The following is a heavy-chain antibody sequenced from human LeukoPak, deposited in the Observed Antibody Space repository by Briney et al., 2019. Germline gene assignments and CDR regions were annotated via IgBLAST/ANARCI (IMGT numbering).Heavy chain of an antibody. Sequence: GGSLRLSCAASGFTFSTFAMHWVRQAPGKGLDWVAITSRDGSNEHYADSVKGRFTIFRDNSKSTVYLQMNSLRAEDTAVYYCARTTSGKAYFDLWGRGTLVTVST. CDR2: TSRDGSNE. V-gene: IGHV3-30-3*01. J-gene: IGHJ2*01. D-gene: IGHD1-1*01. CDR3: ARTTSGKAYFDL. CDR1: GFTFSTFA.